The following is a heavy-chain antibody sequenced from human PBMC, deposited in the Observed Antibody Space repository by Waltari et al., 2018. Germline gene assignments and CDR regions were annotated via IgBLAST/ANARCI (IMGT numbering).Heavy chain of an antibody. V-gene: IGHV3-30*02. Sequence: QVQLVESGGGVVQPGGSLRLSCAASGFTFRSYGMHWVRQAPGKGLEWVAFIRYDGSNKYYADSVKGRFTISRDNSKNTLYLQMNSLRAEDTAVYYCAKDQYSYGYLDYWGQGTLVTVSS. CDR1: GFTFRSYG. CDR3: AKDQYSYGYLDY. J-gene: IGHJ4*02. D-gene: IGHD5-18*01. CDR2: IRYDGSNK.